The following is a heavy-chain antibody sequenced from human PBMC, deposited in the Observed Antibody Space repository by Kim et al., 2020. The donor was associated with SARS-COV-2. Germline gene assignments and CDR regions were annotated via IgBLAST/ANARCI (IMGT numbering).Heavy chain of an antibody. CDR2: LSGSGDNT. V-gene: IGHV3-23*01. CDR1: GFNFDSYA. Sequence: GGSLRLSCSVSGFNFDSYAMTWVCQAPGKGLEWVSSLSGSGDNTYHADSVRGRFTISRDNSENTLDLQMKRLRVEDTAVYDCAKAALSFMVRGDYVDYWG. CDR3: AKAALSFMVRGDYVDY. D-gene: IGHD3-10*01. J-gene: IGHJ4*01.